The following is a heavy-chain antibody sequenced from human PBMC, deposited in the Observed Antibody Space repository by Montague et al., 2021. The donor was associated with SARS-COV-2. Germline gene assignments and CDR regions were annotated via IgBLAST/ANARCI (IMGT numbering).Heavy chain of an antibody. Sequence: QSGAEVKKSGESLRISCRGSGYDFTRYWISWVRQMPGKGLEWMGRINPADSQTNYSPSFQGQVTISVDKSITTAYLQWSSLKPSDTAIYYCARSQHCGSDCYFAYWGQGSLVTVCS. CDR1: GYDFTRYW. D-gene: IGHD2-21*02. J-gene: IGHJ4*02. CDR2: INPADSQT. V-gene: IGHV5-10-1*01. CDR3: ARSQHCGSDCYFAY.